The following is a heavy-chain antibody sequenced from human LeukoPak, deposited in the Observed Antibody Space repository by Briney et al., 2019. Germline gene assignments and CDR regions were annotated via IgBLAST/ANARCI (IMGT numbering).Heavy chain of an antibody. Sequence: GGSLRLSRAASGFSVSDSYMSWVRQAPGKGLEWVSILYSGGDTYYSASVRGRFTISRDNSKNTLYLQMNTLSAADTAVYFCARGENYYFHTDVWGKGATVTVSS. CDR1: GFSVSDSY. D-gene: IGHD2/OR15-2a*01. J-gene: IGHJ6*03. V-gene: IGHV3-66*02. CDR3: ARGENYYFHTDV. CDR2: LYSGGDT.